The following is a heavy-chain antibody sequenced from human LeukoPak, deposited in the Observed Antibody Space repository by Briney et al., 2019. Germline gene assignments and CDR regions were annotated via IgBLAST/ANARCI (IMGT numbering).Heavy chain of an antibody. CDR2: ISSSSSTI. CDR1: GFTFSSYS. D-gene: IGHD6-13*01. Sequence: GGSLRLSCAASGFTFSSYSMNWVRQAPGKGLERVSYISSSSSTIYYADSVKGRFTISRDNAKNSLYLQMNSLRAEDTAVYYCARDELGGIAAAGTMQHWGQGTLVTVSS. J-gene: IGHJ1*01. V-gene: IGHV3-48*04. CDR3: ARDELGGIAAAGTMQH.